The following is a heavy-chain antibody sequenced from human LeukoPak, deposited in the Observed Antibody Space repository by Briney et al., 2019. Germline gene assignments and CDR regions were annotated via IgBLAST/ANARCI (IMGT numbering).Heavy chain of an antibody. J-gene: IGHJ1*01. D-gene: IGHD3-22*01. CDR1: GFTFSSYA. V-gene: IGHV3-7*01. Sequence: PGGSLRLSCAASGFTFSSYAMSWVRQAPGKGLEWVANIKQDGSEEYYVDSVKGRFTISRDNAKNSLYPQMNSLRAEDTAVYYCASRDSSGYREYFQHWGQGTLVTVSS. CDR2: IKQDGSEE. CDR3: ASRDSSGYREYFQH.